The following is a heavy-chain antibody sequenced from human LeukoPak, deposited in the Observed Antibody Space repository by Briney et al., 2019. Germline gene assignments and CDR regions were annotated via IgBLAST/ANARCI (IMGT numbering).Heavy chain of an antibody. CDR3: TMQYGVNTAMVTENLDY. V-gene: IGHV3-15*01. CDR2: IKSKTDGGTT. CDR1: GFTFSNAW. D-gene: IGHD5-18*01. J-gene: IGHJ4*02. Sequence: GGSLRLSCAASGFTFSNAWMSWVRQAPGKGLESVGRIKSKTDGGTTDYAAPVKGRFTISRDDSKNTLYLQMNSLKTEDTAVYYWTMQYGVNTAMVTENLDYWGQGTLVTVSS.